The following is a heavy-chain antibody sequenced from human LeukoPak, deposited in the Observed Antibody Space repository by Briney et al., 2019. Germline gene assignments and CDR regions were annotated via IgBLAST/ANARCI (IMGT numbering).Heavy chain of an antibody. CDR1: GVTFSSYA. D-gene: IGHD6-19*01. J-gene: IGHJ4*02. CDR3: ARHPGIAVADYYFDY. CDR2: IIPIFGAA. V-gene: IGHV1-69*05. Sequence: SVKVSWKASGVTFSSYAISWVRPAPGQGLEWMGRIIPIFGAANYAQKFQRRVTITTDESTSTAYMELSSLGSEDTAVYYCARHPGIAVADYYFDYWGQGTLVTVSS.